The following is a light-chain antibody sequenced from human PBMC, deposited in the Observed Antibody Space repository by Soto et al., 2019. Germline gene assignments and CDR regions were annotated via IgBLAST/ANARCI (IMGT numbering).Light chain of an antibody. CDR3: QQSYSTLGLT. CDR1: QSTSSY. CDR2: AAS. Sequence: DIQMTQSPSSLSASVGDRVTITCRASQSTSSYLNWYQQKPGKAPKLLIYAASNLQSGVPSRFXGSGSGTDFTLTISRLQPEDLATYYCQQSYSTLGLTFGGGTKVEIK. V-gene: IGKV1-39*01. J-gene: IGKJ4*01.